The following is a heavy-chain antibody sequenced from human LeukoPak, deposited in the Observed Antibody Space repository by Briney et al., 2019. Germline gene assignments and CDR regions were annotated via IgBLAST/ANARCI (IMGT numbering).Heavy chain of an antibody. V-gene: IGHV3-23*01. J-gene: IGHJ5*02. Sequence: GGSLRLSCAASGFTFSSYAMSWVRQAPGKGLEWVSAISGSGGSTYYADSVKGRFTISRDNSKNTLYLQMNSLRAEDTAVYYCAKAGLSFRMTEYCSSTSCYGDWFDPWGQGTLVTVSS. CDR3: AKAGLSFRMTEYCSSTSCYGDWFDP. CDR1: GFTFSSYA. D-gene: IGHD2-2*01. CDR2: ISGSGGST.